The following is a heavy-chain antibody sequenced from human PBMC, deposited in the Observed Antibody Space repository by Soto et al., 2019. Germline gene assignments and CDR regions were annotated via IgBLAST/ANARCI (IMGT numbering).Heavy chain of an antibody. Sequence: GSLRLSCAASGFTFKNYGMHWGRQAPGKGLEWVAVIWADRNHKFYAESVKGRFTIFRDNSRDSLNLQMDSLRVEDSAMYYCVRERGPFNDFDIWGRGTMVTVSS. V-gene: IGHV3-33*08. CDR1: GFTFKNYG. J-gene: IGHJ3*02. CDR3: VRERGPFNDFDI. CDR2: IWADRNHK.